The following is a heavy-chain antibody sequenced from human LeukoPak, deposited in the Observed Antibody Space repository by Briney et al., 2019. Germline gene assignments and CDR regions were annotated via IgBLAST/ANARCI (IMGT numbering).Heavy chain of an antibody. CDR2: IYYTGSS. Sequence: PSETLSLTCSVSGGSIRSSDDYWGFVRQTPGKGLEWMGSIYYTGSSHYNPSLKSRATISVDTSKNQFSLKLTSVTAADTAVYYCARAGRWFGELFTFDPWGQGTLVTVSS. V-gene: IGHV4-39*07. CDR1: GGSIRSSDDY. CDR3: ARAGRWFGELFTFDP. D-gene: IGHD3-10*01. J-gene: IGHJ5*02.